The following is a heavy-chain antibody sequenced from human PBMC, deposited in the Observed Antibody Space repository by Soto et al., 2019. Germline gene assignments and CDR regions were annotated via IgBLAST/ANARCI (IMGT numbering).Heavy chain of an antibody. CDR3: ARRHSSSFFDY. Sequence: SETLSLTCAVSGISVSSTQWWTWVRQAPGKGLEWLGEIYHIGSTRYNPSLKSRVTISVDTSKNQFSLKLSSVTAADTAVYYCARRHSSSFFDYWGQGTLVTVSS. D-gene: IGHD6-13*01. CDR2: IYHIGST. V-gene: IGHV4-4*02. J-gene: IGHJ4*02. CDR1: GISVSSTQW.